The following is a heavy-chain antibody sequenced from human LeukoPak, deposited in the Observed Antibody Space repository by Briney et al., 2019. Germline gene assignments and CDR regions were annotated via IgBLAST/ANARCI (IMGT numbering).Heavy chain of an antibody. D-gene: IGHD2-15*01. CDR3: ARGRVVVAAKDWFDP. CDR2: INSDESST. J-gene: IGHJ5*02. CDR1: GFTFSSYS. Sequence: GGSLRLSCAASGFTFSSYSMNWVRQAPGKGLEWVSRINSDESSTSYADSVKGRFTISRDNAKNTLYLQMNSLRAEDTAVYYCARGRVVVAAKDWFDPWGQGTLVTVSS. V-gene: IGHV3-74*01.